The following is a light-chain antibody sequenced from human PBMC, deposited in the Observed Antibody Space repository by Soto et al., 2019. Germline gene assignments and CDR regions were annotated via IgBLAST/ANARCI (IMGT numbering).Light chain of an antibody. Sequence: QSALTQPPSVSAAPGQKVTISCSGSSSNMGNYYVSWYHQLPGTAPKLLIYDNNNRPSGIPDRFSGSKSGTSATLAITGLQTGDEGDYSCGTWDSSMNVYVFGAGTKVTV. J-gene: IGLJ1*01. V-gene: IGLV1-51*01. CDR1: SSNMGNYY. CDR3: GTWDSSMNVYV. CDR2: DNN.